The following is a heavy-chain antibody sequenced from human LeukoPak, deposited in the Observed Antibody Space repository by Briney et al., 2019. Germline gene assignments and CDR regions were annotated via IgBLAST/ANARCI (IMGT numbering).Heavy chain of an antibody. CDR3: AKDKLGIAAAGTLDY. Sequence: GGSLRLSCEGSGFNFRNYWTHWVRQAPGKGLVWVSRINSDGTTTDYADSVKGRFTISRDNAKNTLYLQMNSLRAEDTAVYYCAKDKLGIAAAGTLDYWGQGTLVTVSS. J-gene: IGHJ4*02. CDR1: GFNFRNYW. V-gene: IGHV3-74*01. CDR2: INSDGTTT. D-gene: IGHD6-13*01.